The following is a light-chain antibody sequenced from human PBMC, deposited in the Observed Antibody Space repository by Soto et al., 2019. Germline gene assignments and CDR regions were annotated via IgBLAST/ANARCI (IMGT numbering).Light chain of an antibody. Sequence: QSVLTQPPSASGSPGQSVTISCTGTSSDVGSYNYVSWYQQHPDKAPKLMIYEVNKRPSGVPDRFSGSKSDNTASLTVSGLQAEDEADYYCTSYAGYNNPVVFGGGTKLTVL. J-gene: IGLJ3*02. CDR3: TSYAGYNNPVV. CDR2: EVN. CDR1: SSDVGSYNY. V-gene: IGLV2-8*01.